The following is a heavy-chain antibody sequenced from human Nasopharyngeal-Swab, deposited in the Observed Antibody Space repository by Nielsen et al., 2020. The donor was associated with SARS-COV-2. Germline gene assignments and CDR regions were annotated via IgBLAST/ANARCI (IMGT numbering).Heavy chain of an antibody. CDR3: ARRFHSSSWYTDYDY. V-gene: IGHV5-10-1*01. J-gene: IGHJ4*02. D-gene: IGHD6-13*01. CDR2: IDPSDSYT. Sequence: VRPMPGEGLEWMGGIDPSDSYTNYSPSFQGHVTTSADKSISTAYLQWSSLKASDTAMYYCARRFHSSSWYTDYDYWGQGTLVTVSS.